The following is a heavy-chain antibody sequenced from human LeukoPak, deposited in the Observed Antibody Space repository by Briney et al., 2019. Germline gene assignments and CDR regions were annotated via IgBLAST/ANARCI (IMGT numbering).Heavy chain of an antibody. CDR2: IYTSGST. D-gene: IGHD4-17*01. CDR3: AREGGDDYGDYLFDY. Sequence: SETLSLTCTVSGGSISSGSYYWSWIRQPAGKGLEWIGRIYTSGSTNYNPSLKSRVTISVDTSKNQFSLKLSSVTAADTAVYYCAREGGDDYGDYLFDYWGQGTLVTVSS. J-gene: IGHJ4*02. CDR1: GGSISSGSYY. V-gene: IGHV4-61*02.